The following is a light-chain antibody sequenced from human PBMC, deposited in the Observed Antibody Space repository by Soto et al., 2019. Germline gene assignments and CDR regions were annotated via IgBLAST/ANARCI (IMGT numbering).Light chain of an antibody. J-gene: IGLJ1*01. CDR1: SGDVGGYEY. V-gene: IGLV2-11*01. CDR3: CSYEGSFIHV. CDR2: DVN. Sequence: QSLLSQPRSLSGSPGQSITISCLGTSGDVGGYEYVSWYQQHPGKAPRLLIFDVNKRPSGVPDRFSGSKSGNTASLPISGLQAEAEADYYCCSYEGSFIHVFASGTKVTVL.